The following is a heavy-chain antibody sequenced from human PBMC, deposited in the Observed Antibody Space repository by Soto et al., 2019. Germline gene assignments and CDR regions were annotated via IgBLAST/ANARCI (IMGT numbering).Heavy chain of an antibody. J-gene: IGHJ6*02. V-gene: IGHV1-69*08. D-gene: IGHD3-16*01. CDR3: ARDQGTTVVTPAVWGDYSYGMDV. Sequence: QVQLVQSGAEVKKPGSSVKVSCKASGGTFSSYTISWVRQAPGQGLEWMGRIIPILGIANYAQKFQGRVTITADKSPSTDYMELSSLRSEDTAVYYCARDQGTTVVTPAVWGDYSYGMDVWGQGTTVTVSS. CDR2: IIPILGIA. CDR1: GGTFSSYT.